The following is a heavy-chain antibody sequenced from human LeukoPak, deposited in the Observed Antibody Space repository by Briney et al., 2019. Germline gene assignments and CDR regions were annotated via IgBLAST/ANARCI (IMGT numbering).Heavy chain of an antibody. CDR2: ISYDGSNK. CDR3: ARGETVTNYYYYGMDV. D-gene: IGHD4-11*01. V-gene: IGHV3-30-3*01. J-gene: IGHJ6*02. CDR1: GFTFSSYA. Sequence: GGSLRLSCAASGFTFSSYAMHWVRRAPGKGLEWVAVISYDGSNKYYADSVKGRFTISRDNSKNTLYLQMNSLRAEDTAVYYCARGETVTNYYYYGMDVWGQGTTVTVSS.